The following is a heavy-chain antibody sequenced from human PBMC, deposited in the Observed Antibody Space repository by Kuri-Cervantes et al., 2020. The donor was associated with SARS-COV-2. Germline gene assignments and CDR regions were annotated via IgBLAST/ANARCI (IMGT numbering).Heavy chain of an antibody. Sequence: SVKVSCKASGGTFSSYAISWVRQAPGQGLEWMGGIIPIFGTANYAQNFQGRVTITADESTSTAYMELRSLRSDDMAVYYCARRGIAVAGTFDYWGQGTLVTVSS. J-gene: IGHJ4*02. V-gene: IGHV1-69*13. CDR1: GGTFSSYA. CDR2: IIPIFGTA. D-gene: IGHD6-19*01. CDR3: ARRGIAVAGTFDY.